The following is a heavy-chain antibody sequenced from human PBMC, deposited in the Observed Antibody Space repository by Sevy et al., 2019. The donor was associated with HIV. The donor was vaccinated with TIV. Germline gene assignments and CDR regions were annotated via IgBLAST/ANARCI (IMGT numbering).Heavy chain of an antibody. V-gene: IGHV3-9*01. J-gene: IGHJ4*02. CDR1: GFTFDDYA. CDR3: AQYPDFYDRPGNFGAFDH. CDR2: ISWNSGSI. D-gene: IGHD3-22*01. Sequence: GGSLRLSCAASGFTFDDYAMHWVRQAPGKGLEWVSGISWNSGSIGYADSVKGRFTISRDNAKNSLSLQMNSLRAEDTALYYCAQYPDFYDRPGNFGAFDHWGQGTLVTVSS.